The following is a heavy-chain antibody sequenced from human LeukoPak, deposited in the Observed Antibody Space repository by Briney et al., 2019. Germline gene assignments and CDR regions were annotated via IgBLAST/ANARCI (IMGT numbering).Heavy chain of an antibody. J-gene: IGHJ5*02. CDR1: GFTFSSYA. Sequence: GGSLRLSCVASGFTFSSYAMSWVRQAPGKGLEWVSAISGSGGSTYYADSVKGRFTISRDNSKNTLYLQMNSLRAEDTAVYYCAKRSYYDFWSGPSNWFDPWGQGTLVTVSS. CDR3: AKRSYYDFWSGPSNWFDP. D-gene: IGHD3-3*01. CDR2: ISGSGGST. V-gene: IGHV3-23*01.